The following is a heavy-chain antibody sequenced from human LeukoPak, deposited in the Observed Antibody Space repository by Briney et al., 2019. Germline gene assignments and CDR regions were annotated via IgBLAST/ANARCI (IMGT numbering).Heavy chain of an antibody. J-gene: IGHJ4*02. D-gene: IGHD2-21*02. CDR1: GGSITSTNY. Sequence: SGTLSLTCGVSGGSITSTNYWTWVRQPPGKGLELIGYIYYSGSTYYNPSLKSRVTISLDTSKNQFSLNLSSVTAADTAVYYCVRGTETDDFFDYWGQGTLVTVSS. CDR2: IYYSGST. CDR3: VRGTETDDFFDY. V-gene: IGHV4-4*02.